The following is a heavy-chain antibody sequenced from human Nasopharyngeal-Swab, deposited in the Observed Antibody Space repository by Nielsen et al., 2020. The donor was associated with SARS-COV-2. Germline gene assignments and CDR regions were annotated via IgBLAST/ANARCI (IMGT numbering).Heavy chain of an antibody. Sequence: GESLKISCKSSGYSFTSYWIGWVRQMPGKGLEWMGIIYPGDSDTRYSPSFQGQVTISADKSISTAYLQWSSLKASDTAMYYCARHVVRGYDPNYYYYYMDVWGKGTTVTVSS. CDR2: IYPGDSDT. J-gene: IGHJ6*03. CDR3: ARHVVRGYDPNYYYYYMDV. D-gene: IGHD5-12*01. V-gene: IGHV5-51*01. CDR1: GYSFTSYW.